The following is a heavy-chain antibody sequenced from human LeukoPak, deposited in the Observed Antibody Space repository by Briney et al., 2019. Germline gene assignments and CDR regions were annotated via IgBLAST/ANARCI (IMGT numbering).Heavy chain of an antibody. CDR3: AGGSGWLFDS. D-gene: IGHD6-19*01. V-gene: IGHV3-7*01. J-gene: IGHJ4*02. Sequence: GGSLRLSCAASGFTFSSFWMSWVRRAPGKGLEWVANIEQDGSEKNYVDSVKGRFTISRDNAKNSLYLQMNSLRAEDTAVYYCAGGSGWLFDSWGQGTLVTVSS. CDR1: GFTFSSFW. CDR2: IEQDGSEK.